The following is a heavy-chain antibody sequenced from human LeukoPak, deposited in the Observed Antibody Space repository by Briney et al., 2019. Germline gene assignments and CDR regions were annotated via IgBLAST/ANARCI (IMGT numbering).Heavy chain of an antibody. J-gene: IGHJ4*02. D-gene: IGHD6-19*01. CDR1: GGSISSSSYY. CDR3: AKTGYSSGWYRIWDY. CDR2: ISGSGGST. V-gene: IGHV3-23*01. Sequence: PSETLSLTCTVSGGSISSSSYYWGWVRQPPGKGLEWVSAISGSGGSTYYADSVKGRFTISRDNSRNTLYLQMNSLRAEDTALYYRAKTGYSSGWYRIWDYWGQGTLVTVSS.